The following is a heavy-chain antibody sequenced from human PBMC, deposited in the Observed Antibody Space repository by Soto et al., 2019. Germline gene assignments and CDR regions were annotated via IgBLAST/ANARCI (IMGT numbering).Heavy chain of an antibody. V-gene: IGHV3-48*01. CDR2: ISSSSSTI. Sequence: GSLRLSCAASGFTFSSYSMNWVRQAPGKGLEWVSYISSSSSTIYYADSVKGRFTISRDNAKNSLYLQMNSLRAEDTAVYYCAGRGGYDYIWGSYRTSYYYYYMDVWGKGT. D-gene: IGHD3-16*02. CDR1: GFTFSSYS. CDR3: AGRGGYDYIWGSYRTSYYYYYMDV. J-gene: IGHJ6*03.